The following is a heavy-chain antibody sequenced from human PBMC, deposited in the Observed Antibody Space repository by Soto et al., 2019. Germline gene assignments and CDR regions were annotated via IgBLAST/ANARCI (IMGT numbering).Heavy chain of an antibody. CDR2: ISSSSSYI. CDR1: GFTFSSYS. Sequence: GGSLRLSCAASGFTFSSYSMNWVRQAPGKGLEWVSSISSSSSYIYYADSVKGRFTISRDNATNSLYMQMNSLRAEDTAVYYCARDRGIAAAGTKGYYGMDVWGQGTTVTVSS. V-gene: IGHV3-21*01. J-gene: IGHJ6*02. D-gene: IGHD6-13*01. CDR3: ARDRGIAAAGTKGYYGMDV.